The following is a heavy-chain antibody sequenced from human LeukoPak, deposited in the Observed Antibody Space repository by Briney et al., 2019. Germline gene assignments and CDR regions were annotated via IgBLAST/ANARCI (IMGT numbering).Heavy chain of an antibody. CDR2: IYHSGSN. Sequence: SGTLSLTCAVSGGSISSSNWWRWVRPPPGKGLEGIGEIYHSGSNNYKPSLKMRVTISVDKSKNQLSLKLSTVTAADTAVYYCARLHCGGDCYSPIWDYWGQGTLVTVSS. CDR3: ARLHCGGDCYSPIWDY. CDR1: GGSISSSNW. J-gene: IGHJ4*02. V-gene: IGHV4-4*02. D-gene: IGHD2-21*02.